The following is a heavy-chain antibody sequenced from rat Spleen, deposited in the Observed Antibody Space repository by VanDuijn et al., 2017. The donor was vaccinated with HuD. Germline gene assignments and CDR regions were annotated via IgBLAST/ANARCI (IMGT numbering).Heavy chain of an antibody. CDR1: GFTFSSFA. D-gene: IGHD1-4*01. Sequence: EVQLVESGGGLVQPGRSMKLSCAASGFTFSSFAMAWVRQAPTKGMEWVATLSYVATAPYYRDSVKGRFTISRDNAKSSLYLQMDSLRSEDTATYYCAKETGYNSYFDYWGQGVMVTVSS. CDR2: LSYVATAP. CDR3: AKETGYNSYFDY. V-gene: IGHV5-29*01. J-gene: IGHJ2*01.